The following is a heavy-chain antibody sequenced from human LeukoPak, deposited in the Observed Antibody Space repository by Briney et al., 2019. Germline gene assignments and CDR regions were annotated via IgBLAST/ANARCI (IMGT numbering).Heavy chain of an antibody. D-gene: IGHD3-22*01. CDR1: GFTFSGYS. V-gene: IGHV3-48*01. CDR2: ISSSSSTI. J-gene: IGHJ4*02. Sequence: PGGSLRLSCAASGFTFSGYSMNWVRQAPGKGLEWVSYISSSSSTIYYADSVKGRFTTSRDNAKNSLYLQMNSLRAEDTAVYYCARIGYDSSGYSDYWGQGTLVTVSS. CDR3: ARIGYDSSGYSDY.